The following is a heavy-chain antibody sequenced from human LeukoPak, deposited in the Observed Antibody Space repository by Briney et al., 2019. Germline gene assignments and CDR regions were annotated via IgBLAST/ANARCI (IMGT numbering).Heavy chain of an antibody. D-gene: IGHD5-18*01. V-gene: IGHV3-48*03. CDR1: GFTFSSYS. CDR3: SRLRGYSHGYADY. CDR2: ISSSGSTI. Sequence: GRSVRLSCAASGFTFSSYSMNWVRQAPGKGLEWVSYISSSGSTIDYADSVKGRFTISRDNAKNSLYLQMNSLRAEDTAVYYCSRLRGYSHGYADYWGQGTLVTVSS. J-gene: IGHJ4*02.